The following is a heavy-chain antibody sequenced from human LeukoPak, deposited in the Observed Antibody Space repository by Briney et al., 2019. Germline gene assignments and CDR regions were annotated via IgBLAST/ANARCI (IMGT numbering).Heavy chain of an antibody. CDR2: ISYDGSNK. D-gene: IGHD2-2*01. CDR3: ARGYVIYYYYGMDV. CDR1: GFTLSSYA. J-gene: IGHJ6*02. V-gene: IGHV3-30*14. Sequence: GGSLRLSCAASGFTLSSYAMHWVRQAPGKGLEWVAVISYDGSNKYYADSVKGRFTISRDNSKNTLYLQMNSLRAEDTAVCYCARGYVIYYYYGMDVWGQGTTVTVSS.